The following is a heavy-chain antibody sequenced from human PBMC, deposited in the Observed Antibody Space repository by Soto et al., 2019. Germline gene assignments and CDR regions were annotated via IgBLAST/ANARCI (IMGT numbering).Heavy chain of an antibody. CDR1: GYIFSTYG. CDR3: ARGTRFDALDI. Sequence: ASVKISCKASGYIFSTYGIGWVRQAPGQGLEWMGWISAYNGNTDYAQKLQGRVTMTTDTSTSTAYMELRSLRSDDTAVYYCARGTRFDALDIWGQGTMVTVSS. CDR2: ISAYNGNT. V-gene: IGHV1-18*01. D-gene: IGHD1-1*01. J-gene: IGHJ3*02.